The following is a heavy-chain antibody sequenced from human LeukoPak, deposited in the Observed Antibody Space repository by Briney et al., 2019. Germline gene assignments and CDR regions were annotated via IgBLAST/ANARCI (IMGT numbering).Heavy chain of an antibody. Sequence: ASVKVSCKASGYTFTSYYMHWVRQAPGQGLEWMGIINPSGGSTNYAQKFQGRVTITADESTSTAYMELSSLRSEDTAVYYCARWNSSGWGDYYYYGMDVWGQGTTVTVSS. CDR1: GYTFTSYY. CDR3: ARWNSSGWGDYYYYGMDV. J-gene: IGHJ6*02. CDR2: INPSGGST. V-gene: IGHV1-46*01. D-gene: IGHD6-19*01.